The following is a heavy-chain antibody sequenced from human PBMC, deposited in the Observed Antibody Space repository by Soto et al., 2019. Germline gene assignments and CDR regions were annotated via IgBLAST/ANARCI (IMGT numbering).Heavy chain of an antibody. CDR2: ISYDGSNK. CDR1: GFTFSSYG. V-gene: IGHV3-30*18. D-gene: IGHD2-15*01. CDR3: AKGRGGGAFDY. Sequence: QVQLVESGGGVVQPGRSLRLSCAASGFTFSSYGMHWVRQAPGKGLEWVAVISYDGSNKYYADSVKGRFTISRDNSKNTLYLQMNSLRAEDTAVCYCAKGRGGGAFDYWGQGTLVTVSS. J-gene: IGHJ4*02.